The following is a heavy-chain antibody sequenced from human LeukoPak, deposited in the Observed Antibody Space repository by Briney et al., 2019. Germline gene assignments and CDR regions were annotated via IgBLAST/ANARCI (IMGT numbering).Heavy chain of an antibody. Sequence: GGSLRLSCAASEFSVGSNYMTWVRQAPGKGLEWVSLIYSGGSTYYADSVKGRFTISRDNSKNTLYLQMNSLRAEDTAVYYCARIDGGNSVVDYWGQGTLVTVSS. D-gene: IGHD4-23*01. V-gene: IGHV3-66*01. CDR2: IYSGGST. CDR1: EFSVGSNY. J-gene: IGHJ4*02. CDR3: ARIDGGNSVVDY.